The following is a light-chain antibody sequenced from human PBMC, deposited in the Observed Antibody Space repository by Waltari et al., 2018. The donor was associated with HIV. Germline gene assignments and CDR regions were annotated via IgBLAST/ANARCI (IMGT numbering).Light chain of an antibody. CDR3: QSSDRNNQV. CDR1: GGSITSNY. CDR2: EDD. V-gene: IGLV6-57*01. Sequence: NFMLTQPHSVLESPGKTVTISCTRTGGSITSNYVQWYQRRPGGSPTTVIYEDDQRPSGVPGRFSGSIDSSSNSASLTISGLKPEDEADYYCQSSDRNNQVFGGGTKLTVL. J-gene: IGLJ3*02.